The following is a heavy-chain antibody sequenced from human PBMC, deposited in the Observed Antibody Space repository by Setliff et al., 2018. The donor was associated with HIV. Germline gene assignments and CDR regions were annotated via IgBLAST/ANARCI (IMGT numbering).Heavy chain of an antibody. D-gene: IGHD1-26*01. CDR2: IYYSGST. V-gene: IGHV4-31*03. CDR1: GGSISSGGYY. Sequence: PSETLSLTCTVSGGSISSGGYYWSWIRQHPGKGLEWIGYIYYSGSTYYNPSLKSRVTISVDTSKNQFSLKLSSVAAADTAVYYCARGHGVYSGSYLAVYFDYWGQGTLVTVSS. J-gene: IGHJ4*02. CDR3: ARGHGVYSGSYLAVYFDY.